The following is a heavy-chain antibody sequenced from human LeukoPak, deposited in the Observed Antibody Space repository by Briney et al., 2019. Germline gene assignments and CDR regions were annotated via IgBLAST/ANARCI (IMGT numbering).Heavy chain of an antibody. V-gene: IGHV4-38-2*01. CDR3: ASLPSNTVTHDY. CDR2: IYHSGST. D-gene: IGHD4-11*01. Sequence: SETLSLTCAVSGYSISSSYYWGWIRRPPGKGLEWIGTIYHSGSTHYNPSLKSRVTLSVDTSKNQFSLKLRSVTAADTAVYYCASLPSNTVTHDYWGREPWSPSPQ. CDR1: GYSISSSYY. J-gene: IGHJ4*02.